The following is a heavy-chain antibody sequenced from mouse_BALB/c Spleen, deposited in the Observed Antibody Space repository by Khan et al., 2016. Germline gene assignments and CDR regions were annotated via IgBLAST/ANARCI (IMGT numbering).Heavy chain of an antibody. J-gene: IGHJ2*01. CDR2: INPSNGGT. V-gene: IGHV1S81*02. CDR1: GYTFTSYY. Sequence: QVQLQQSGAELVKPGASVKLSCKASGYTFTSYYMYWVKQRPGQGLEWIGEINPSNGGTNFNEKFKSKATLTVDKSSSTAYMQLSSLTSEDSAVYYCTRRTHYYGYDFAYWGQGTTLTVSS. CDR3: TRRTHYYGYDFAY. D-gene: IGHD1-2*01.